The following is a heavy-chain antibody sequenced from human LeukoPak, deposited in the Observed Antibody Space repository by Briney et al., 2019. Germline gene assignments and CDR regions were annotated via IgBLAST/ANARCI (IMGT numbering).Heavy chain of an antibody. J-gene: IGHJ6*03. V-gene: IGHV3-21*04. Sequence: PGGSLRLSCAASGYTFSSYAMSWVRQAPGKGLEWVSGISGRDASSGSDASTDYADSVKGRFTISRDNPKNTVYLQMNSLRVEDTAVYYCAKDRLRWLRGPDDYMDAWGKGTTVTVSS. CDR2: ISGRDASSGSDAST. CDR3: AKDRLRWLRGPDDYMDA. CDR1: GYTFSSYA. D-gene: IGHD4-17*01.